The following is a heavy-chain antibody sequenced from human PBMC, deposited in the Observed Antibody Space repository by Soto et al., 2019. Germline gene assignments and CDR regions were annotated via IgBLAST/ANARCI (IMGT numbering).Heavy chain of an antibody. CDR3: ARDLGSSPFDY. V-gene: IGHV3-33*08. D-gene: IGHD6-13*01. CDR1: AIKLRDYT. Sequence: GGSLRLSCGGSAIKLRDYTIDWVRQAPGKGLEWVAVIWADGTTKDYADSVKGRFTISRDSSGNTLYLQMNSLRVEDTAQYYCARDLGSSPFDYWGQGTLVTVSS. CDR2: IWADGTTK. J-gene: IGHJ4*02.